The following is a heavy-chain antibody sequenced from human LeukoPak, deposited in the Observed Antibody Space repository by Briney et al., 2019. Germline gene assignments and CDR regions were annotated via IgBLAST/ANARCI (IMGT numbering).Heavy chain of an antibody. J-gene: IGHJ3*02. CDR3: ASGSKISAFDI. CDR1: GGIFSSYA. D-gene: IGHD4-11*01. V-gene: IGHV1-69*06. CDR2: IIPIFGTA. Sequence: GASVKVSCKASGGIFSSYAISWVRQAPGQGLEWMGGIIPIFGTANYAQKFQGRVTMTEDTSTDTAYMELSSLRSEDTAVYYCASGSKISAFDIWGQGTMVTVSS.